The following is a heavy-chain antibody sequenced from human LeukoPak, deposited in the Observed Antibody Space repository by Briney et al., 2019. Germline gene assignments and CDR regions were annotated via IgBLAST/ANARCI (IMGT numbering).Heavy chain of an antibody. Sequence: GGSLRLSCAASGFPFCSYEMNWVRQAPGKGLEWVSYTSSSGSTIYYADSVKGRFTISRDNAKNSLYLQMNSLRAEDRAVYYCATSSTSYYNWFDPWGQGTLVTVSS. D-gene: IGHD2-2*01. CDR3: ATSSTSYYNWFDP. V-gene: IGHV3-48*03. J-gene: IGHJ5*02. CDR1: GFPFCSYE. CDR2: TSSSGSTI.